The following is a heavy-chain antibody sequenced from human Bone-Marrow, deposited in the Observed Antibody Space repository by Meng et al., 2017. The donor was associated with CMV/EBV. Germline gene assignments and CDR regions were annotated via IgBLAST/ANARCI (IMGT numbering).Heavy chain of an antibody. J-gene: IGHJ4*02. D-gene: IGHD3-3*01. CDR2: ISYDGSNK. V-gene: IGHV3-30-3*01. CDR1: GFTFSSYA. Sequence: GESLKISCAASGFTFSSYAMHWVRQAPGKGLEWVAVISYDGSNKYYADSVKGRFTISRDNSKNTLYLQMNSLRAEDTAVYYCASGDQDDFWSGLGYGWGQGTLVTVSS. CDR3: ASGDQDDFWSGLGYG.